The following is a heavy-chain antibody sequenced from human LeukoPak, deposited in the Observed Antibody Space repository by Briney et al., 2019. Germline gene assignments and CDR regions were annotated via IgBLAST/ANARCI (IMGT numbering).Heavy chain of an antibody. CDR2: IVVGSANT. J-gene: IGHJ4*02. V-gene: IGHV1-58*01. D-gene: IGHD1-26*01. CDR3: AKLSGSYRDY. CDR1: GFTFSNSA. Sequence: GASVKVSCKASGFTFSNSAVQWVRQARGQRLEWIGWIVVGSANTNYAQKFQERVTITRDMSTSTAYMELSSLRSEDTAVYYCAKLSGSYRDYWGQGTLVTVSS.